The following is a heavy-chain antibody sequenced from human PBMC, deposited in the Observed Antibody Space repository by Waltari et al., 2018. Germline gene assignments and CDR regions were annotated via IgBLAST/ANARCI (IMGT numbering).Heavy chain of an antibody. CDR1: GFTFDDYA. J-gene: IGHJ4*02. V-gene: IGHV3-9*01. CDR3: AKVLYGGNSPFDY. Sequence: EVQLVESGGGLVQPGRSLRLSCAASGFTFDDYAMHWVRQAPGKGLEWVSGISWTSGSIGYADSVKGRFTISRDNAKNSLYLQMNSLRAEDTALYYCAKVLYGGNSPFDYWGQGTLVTVSS. CDR2: ISWTSGSI. D-gene: IGHD3-3*01.